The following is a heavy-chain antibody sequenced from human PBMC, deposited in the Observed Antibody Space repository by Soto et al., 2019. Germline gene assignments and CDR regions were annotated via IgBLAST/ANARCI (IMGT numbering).Heavy chain of an antibody. CDR3: AGTQFDTSGYYPSGLEL. V-gene: IGHV1-2*02. CDR2: INPNSGGT. CDR1: GYTFSDYY. D-gene: IGHD3-22*01. Sequence: QVQLVQSGAEVRKPGASVKVSCKASGYTFSDYYIHWVRQAPGQGLEWMGWINPNSGGTKYAPKFQGGVTMTRDTSITTAYMELSRLRSGDTAVYYCAGTQFDTSGYYPSGLELWGQGTLVTVAS. J-gene: IGHJ4*02.